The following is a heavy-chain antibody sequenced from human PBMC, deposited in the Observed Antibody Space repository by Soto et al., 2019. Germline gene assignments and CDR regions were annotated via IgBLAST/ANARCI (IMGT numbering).Heavy chain of an antibody. Sequence: SVKVSCKASGGTFSSYAISWVRQAPGQGLEWMGGTIPIFGTANYAQKFQGRVTITADKSTSTAYMELSSLRSEDTAVYYCAREDCSGGSCYSDYYYYYGMDVWGQGTTVTVSS. CDR1: GGTFSSYA. V-gene: IGHV1-69*06. J-gene: IGHJ6*02. CDR2: TIPIFGTA. CDR3: AREDCSGGSCYSDYYYYYGMDV. D-gene: IGHD2-15*01.